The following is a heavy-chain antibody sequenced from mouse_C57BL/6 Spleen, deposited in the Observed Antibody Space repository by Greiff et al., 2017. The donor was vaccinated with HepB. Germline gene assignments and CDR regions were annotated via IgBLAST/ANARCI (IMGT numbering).Heavy chain of an antibody. CDR3: TRTDYDYAFAY. CDR1: GFNIKDYY. J-gene: IGHJ3*01. D-gene: IGHD2-4*01. V-gene: IGHV14-1*01. CDR2: IDPEDGDT. Sequence: EVQLQQSGAELVRPGASVKLSCTASGFNIKDYYMHWVKQRPEQGLEWIGRIDPEDGDTEYAPKFQGKATMTADTSSNTAYLQRSSLTSEDTAVYYCTRTDYDYAFAYWGQGTLVTVSA.